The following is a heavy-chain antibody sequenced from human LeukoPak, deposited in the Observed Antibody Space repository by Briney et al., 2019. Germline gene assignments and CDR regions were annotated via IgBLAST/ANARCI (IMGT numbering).Heavy chain of an antibody. J-gene: IGHJ4*02. D-gene: IGHD3-10*01. CDR2: IDYSGGST. CDR3: AKIKFGVRGVLDY. V-gene: IGHV3-23*01. CDR1: GFTLSSYE. Sequence: GGSLRLSCTASGFTLSSYEMSWIRQAPGKGLEWVSSIDYSGGSTYYADSVKGRFTISRDNSKNTLYLQMNSLRAEDTAVYYCAKIKFGVRGVLDYWGQGTLVTVSS.